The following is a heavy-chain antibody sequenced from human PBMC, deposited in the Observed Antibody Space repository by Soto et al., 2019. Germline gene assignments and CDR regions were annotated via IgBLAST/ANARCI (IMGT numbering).Heavy chain of an antibody. V-gene: IGHV5-51*01. CDR1: GYTFSSYW. CDR2: IYPDDSDT. CDR3: ARLHNFDNSGSSEGLDY. J-gene: IGHJ4*02. Sequence: GESLKISCKASGYTFSSYWIGWVRQMPGKGLEWMGIIYPDDSDTRYIPSFQGQVTMSVDKSVTTAYLQRSSLKASDTAMYYCARLHNFDNSGSSEGLDYWGQGTLVTVSS. D-gene: IGHD3-22*01.